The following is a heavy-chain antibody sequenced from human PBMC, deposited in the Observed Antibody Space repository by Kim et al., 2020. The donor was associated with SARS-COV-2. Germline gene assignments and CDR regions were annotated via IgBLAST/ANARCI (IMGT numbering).Heavy chain of an antibody. CDR3: ARRKIASLLWWSDGRDGSEYLRHPFAI. D-gene: IGHD2-15*01. CDR2: IKQDGSAR. Sequence: GGSLRLSCAASGFTFSSYSMSWVRQGPGKGLEWVANIKQDGSARYYVDSVKGRFTISRDNAQNSLHLQMNSLRVEDTAVYYCARRKIASLLWWSDGRDGSEYLRHPFAIWGQGTMVTVSS. J-gene: IGHJ3*02. V-gene: IGHV3-7*01. CDR1: GFTFSSYS.